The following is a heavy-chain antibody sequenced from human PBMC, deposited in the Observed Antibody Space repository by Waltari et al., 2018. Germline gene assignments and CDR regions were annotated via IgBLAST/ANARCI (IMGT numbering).Heavy chain of an antibody. J-gene: IGHJ4*02. V-gene: IGHV3-23*04. Sequence: EVRLVESGGGLVQQGGSLRLSCAASGFTFTHYGMSWVRQAPGKGLECVSSISGSGGTTYYADSVKGRFTMSKDFSKNTLFLQMNSVRVDDTADYYCAKSSGSYYEVFDRWGRGTLVTVSS. CDR2: ISGSGGTT. D-gene: IGHD1-26*01. CDR1: GFTFTHYG. CDR3: AKSSGSYYEVFDR.